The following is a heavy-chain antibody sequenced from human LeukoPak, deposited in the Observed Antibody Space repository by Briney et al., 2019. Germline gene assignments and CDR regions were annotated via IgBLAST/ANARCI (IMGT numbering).Heavy chain of an antibody. CDR2: IYYSGNT. D-gene: IGHD2-8*01. Sequence: SETLSLTCTVSGGSISSYYWSWIRQPPGKGLEWIGYIYYSGNTMYNPSLKSRVTISVDTSKNQFSLKLSSVTAADTAVYYCALGRCINGVCYGDDYWGQGTLVTVSS. V-gene: IGHV4-59*03. J-gene: IGHJ4*02. CDR1: GGSISSYY. CDR3: ALGRCINGVCYGDDY.